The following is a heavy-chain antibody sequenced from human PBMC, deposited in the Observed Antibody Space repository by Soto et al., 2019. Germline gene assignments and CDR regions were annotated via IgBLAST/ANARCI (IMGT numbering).Heavy chain of an antibody. V-gene: IGHV4-31*03. CDR1: GGSISSGVYY. CDR2: IYYSGST. J-gene: IGHJ5*02. CDR3: ERALTGYSVSNRFDP. D-gene: IGHD2-15*01. Sequence: QVQLQESGPGLVKPSQTLSLTCTVSGGSISSGVYYWSWIRQHPGKGLEWIGDIYYSGSTYYNPSLKSRVTLSVDTSKNQFSLRLSSVTAADTAVYYCERALTGYSVSNRFDPWGQGTLVTVSA.